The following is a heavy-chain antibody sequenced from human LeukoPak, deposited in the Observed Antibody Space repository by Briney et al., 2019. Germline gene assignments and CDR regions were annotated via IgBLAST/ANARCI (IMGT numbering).Heavy chain of an antibody. CDR2: ISSSGSTI. D-gene: IGHD3-22*01. Sequence: GGSLRLSCAASGFTFSTSWMNWVRQAPGKGLEWVSYISSSGSTIYYADSVKGRFTISRDNAKNSLYLQMNSLRAEDTAVYYCARDYYYDSSGYSGHWGQGTLVTVSS. CDR1: GFTFSTSW. V-gene: IGHV3-48*04. J-gene: IGHJ4*02. CDR3: ARDYYYDSSGYSGH.